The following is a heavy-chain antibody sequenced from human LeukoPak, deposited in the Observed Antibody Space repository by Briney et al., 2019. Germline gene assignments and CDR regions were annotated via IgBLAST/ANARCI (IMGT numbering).Heavy chain of an antibody. Sequence: GGSLRLCCAASGFTFSSYGMHWVRQAPGKGLEWVAVISYDGSNKYYADSVKGRFTISRDNSKNTLYLQMNSLRAEDTAVYYCAKDLVGAAFDYWGQGTLVTVSS. CDR3: AKDLVGAAFDY. V-gene: IGHV3-30*18. CDR2: ISYDGSNK. D-gene: IGHD1-26*01. J-gene: IGHJ4*02. CDR1: GFTFSSYG.